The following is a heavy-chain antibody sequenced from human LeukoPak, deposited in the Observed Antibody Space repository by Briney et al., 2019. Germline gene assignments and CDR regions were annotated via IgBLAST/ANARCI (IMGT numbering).Heavy chain of an antibody. D-gene: IGHD2/OR15-2a*01. CDR2: INPNSGGT. J-gene: IGHJ4*02. Sequence: ASVKVSCKASGYTFTGYYMHWVRQAPGQGLEWMGWINPNSGGTNYAQRFQGRVTMTRDTSISTAYMELSRLRSDDTAVYYCARGARVTTSPFDYWGQGTLVTVSS. CDR1: GYTFTGYY. V-gene: IGHV1-2*02. CDR3: ARGARVTTSPFDY.